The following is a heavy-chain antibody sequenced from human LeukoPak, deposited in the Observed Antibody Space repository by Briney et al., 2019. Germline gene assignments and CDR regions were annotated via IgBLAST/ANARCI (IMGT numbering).Heavy chain of an antibody. CDR2: INHSGST. D-gene: IGHD3-22*01. CDR1: GGSFSGYY. V-gene: IGHV4-34*01. Sequence: PSETLSLTCAVYGGSFSGYYWSWIRQPPGKGLEWIGEINHSGSTNYNPSLKSRVTISVGTSKNQISLRLSSVTAADTAVYYCAREVYYHRSGYLKAFGIWGQGTMVTVSS. J-gene: IGHJ3*02. CDR3: AREVYYHRSGYLKAFGI.